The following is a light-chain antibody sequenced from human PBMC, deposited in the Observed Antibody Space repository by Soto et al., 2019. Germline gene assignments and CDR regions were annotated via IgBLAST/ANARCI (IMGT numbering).Light chain of an antibody. CDR3: SSYTSTSTVV. CDR1: YSDVGGYNF. J-gene: IGLJ2*01. CDR2: EVT. V-gene: IGLV2-14*01. Sequence: QSALTQPASVSGSPGQSITISCTGTYSDVGGYNFVSWYQQHPGKAPKLIIYEVTIRPSGVSHRFSGSKSGNTASLTISGLQAEDEADYYCSSYTSTSTVVFGGGTKVTVL.